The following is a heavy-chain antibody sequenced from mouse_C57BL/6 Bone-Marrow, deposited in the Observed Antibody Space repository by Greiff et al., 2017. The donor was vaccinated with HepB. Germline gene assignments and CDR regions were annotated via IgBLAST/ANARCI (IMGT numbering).Heavy chain of an antibody. CDR1: GFTFSDYG. Sequence: DVMLVESGGGLVKPGGSLKLSCAASGFTFSDYGMHWVRQAPEKGLEWVAYISSGSSTIYYADTVKGRFTISRDNAKNTLFLQMTSLRSEDTAMYYCARPYYYGSSWDDYWGQGTTLTVSS. CDR3: ARPYYYGSSWDDY. V-gene: IGHV5-17*01. J-gene: IGHJ2*01. D-gene: IGHD1-1*01. CDR2: ISSGSSTI.